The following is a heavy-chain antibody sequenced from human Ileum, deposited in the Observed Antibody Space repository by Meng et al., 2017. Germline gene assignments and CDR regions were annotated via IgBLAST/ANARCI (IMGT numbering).Heavy chain of an antibody. V-gene: IGHV3-7*01. CDR1: GFTFSTYW. J-gene: IGHJ4*02. D-gene: IGHD6-19*01. Sequence: GESLKISCAASGFTFSTYWMHWVRQAPGQGLESVASIKEDGSDKYYMNSVKGRFTLSRDNANNSLFLQMNSLRADDTAVYYCARDRGWSQFDSWGQGTLVTVSS. CDR3: ARDRGWSQFDS. CDR2: IKEDGSDK.